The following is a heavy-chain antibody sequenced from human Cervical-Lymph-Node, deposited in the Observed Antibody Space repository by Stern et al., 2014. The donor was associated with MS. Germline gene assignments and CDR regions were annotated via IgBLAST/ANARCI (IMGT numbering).Heavy chain of an antibody. CDR1: GYTFTSYA. V-gene: IGHV1-3*01. CDR3: ARERYGDYGDFDY. Sequence: QVQLVQSGAEVKKPWSSVKVSCKASGYTFTSYAMHWVRQAPGHRLEWIGWIHAGNGNTKYSQQFQGRVTITRDTSASTAYMELSSLRSEDTAVYYCARERYGDYGDFDYWGQGTLVTVSS. CDR2: IHAGNGNT. D-gene: IGHD4-17*01. J-gene: IGHJ4*02.